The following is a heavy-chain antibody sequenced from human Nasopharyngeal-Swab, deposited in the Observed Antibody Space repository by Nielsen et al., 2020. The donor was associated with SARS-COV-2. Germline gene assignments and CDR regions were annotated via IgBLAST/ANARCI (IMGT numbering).Heavy chain of an antibody. V-gene: IGHV2-5*02. D-gene: IGHD3-16*01. Sequence: SGPTLVKPTQTLTLTCTFSGFSLSSSGMGVGVGWIRQSPGKALEWLALIFWDDDKRYSRSLKSRFTITKDTSKNQVVLTMTNMDPVDTATYYCAHVIYDTGFDIWGQGTMVTVSS. J-gene: IGHJ3*02. CDR3: AHVIYDTGFDI. CDR2: IFWDDDK. CDR1: GFSLSSSGMGVG.